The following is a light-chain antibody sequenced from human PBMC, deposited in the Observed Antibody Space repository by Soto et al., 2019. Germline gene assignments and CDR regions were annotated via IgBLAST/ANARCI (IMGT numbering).Light chain of an antibody. CDR3: QQYYSSPTWT. J-gene: IGKJ1*01. CDR1: QNIFYSSNNKNY. V-gene: IGKV4-1*01. CDR2: WAS. Sequence: DIVMTQSPASLAVSLGERATINCKSSQNIFYSSNNKNYLAWYQQKTGQPPKLLIYWASTRESGVPDRFSGSGSGTDFTLTISSLQAEDVAIYYCQQYYSSPTWTFGQGTKVEIK.